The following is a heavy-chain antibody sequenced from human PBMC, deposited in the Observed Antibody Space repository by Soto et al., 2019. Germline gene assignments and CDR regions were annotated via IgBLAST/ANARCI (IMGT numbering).Heavy chain of an antibody. D-gene: IGHD3-22*01. Sequence: GGSLRLSCAASGFTFDDYTMHWVRQAPGKGLEWVSLISWDGGSTYYADSVKGRFTISRDNSKNSLYLQMNGLRTEDTALYYCAKGGPPPYDSSGSYDAFDIWGQGTMVTVSS. CDR3: AKGGPPPYDSSGSYDAFDI. V-gene: IGHV3-43*01. CDR1: GFTFDDYT. CDR2: ISWDGGST. J-gene: IGHJ3*02.